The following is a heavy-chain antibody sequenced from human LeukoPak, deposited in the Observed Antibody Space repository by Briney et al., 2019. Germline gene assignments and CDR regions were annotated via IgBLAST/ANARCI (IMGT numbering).Heavy chain of an antibody. V-gene: IGHV3-7*01. J-gene: IGHJ4*02. D-gene: IGHD2-2*01. CDR1: GFTFTSFG. CDR2: IKQDGSEK. CDR3: VRAVGTADSY. Sequence: GGSLSLSCAASGFTFTSFGMTWVGKAPGKGREWVANIKQDGSEKYYVDSVKGRFTISRDNAKNSLYLQMNSLRAEDTAVYYCVRAVGTADSYWGQGTLVTVSS.